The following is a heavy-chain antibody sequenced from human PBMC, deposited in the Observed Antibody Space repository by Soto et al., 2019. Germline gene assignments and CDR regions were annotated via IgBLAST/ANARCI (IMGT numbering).Heavy chain of an antibody. CDR1: DGSVNTGNYY. CDR3: ARGEKQLSRYGGDFDY. D-gene: IGHD3-16*01. V-gene: IGHV4-61*01. J-gene: IGHJ4*02. Sequence: SETLSLTCSVSDGSVNTGNYYWSWIRQPPGKGLEWIGHIYYIGTTNYNPSLESRVTISVDTSKNQFSLKVTSVTAADTAVYFCARGEKQLSRYGGDFDYWGQGILVTVSS. CDR2: IYYIGTT.